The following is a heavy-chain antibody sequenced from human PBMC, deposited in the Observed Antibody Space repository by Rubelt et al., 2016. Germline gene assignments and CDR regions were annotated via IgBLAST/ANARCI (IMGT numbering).Heavy chain of an antibody. CDR1: GGSFSGYY. CDR2: INHSGST. CDR3: ARVNSGPVYYYGMDV. J-gene: IGHJ6*02. V-gene: IGHV4-34*01. Sequence: QVQLQQWGAGLLKPSETLSLTCAVYGGSFSGYYWSWIRQPPGKGLEWIGEINHSGSTNYNPSLKSRVTRSVYTSKNQCCLKLSAGTAADTAVYYWARVNSGPVYYYGMDVWGQGTTVTVSS. D-gene: IGHD2/OR15-2a*01.